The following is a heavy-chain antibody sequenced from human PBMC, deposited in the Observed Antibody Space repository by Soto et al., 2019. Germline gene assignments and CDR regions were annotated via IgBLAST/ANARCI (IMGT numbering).Heavy chain of an antibody. Sequence: ASVKVSCKASGYTFTSYDINWVRQATGQGLEWMGWMNPNSGNTGYAQKFQGRVTMTRNTSISTAYMELSSLRSEDTAVYYCARGVFRCSSTSCYDSPPPLYYYMDVWGKGTTVTVSS. CDR2: MNPNSGNT. V-gene: IGHV1-8*01. J-gene: IGHJ6*03. CDR3: ARGVFRCSSTSCYDSPPPLYYYMDV. D-gene: IGHD2-2*01. CDR1: GYTFTSYD.